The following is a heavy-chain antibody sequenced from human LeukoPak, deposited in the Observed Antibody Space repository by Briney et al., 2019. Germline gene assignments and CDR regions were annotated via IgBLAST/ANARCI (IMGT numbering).Heavy chain of an antibody. Sequence: PGGSLRLSCAASGFTFSSYWMHWVRQAPGKGLVWVSRINSDGSSTSYADSVKGRFTISRDNAKNTLYLQMNSLRAEDTAVYYCARVYGSDSSGWYVYLGFSRAYYYYYMDVWGKGTTVTVSS. CDR2: INSDGSST. CDR3: ARVYGSDSSGWYVYLGFSRAYYYYYMDV. J-gene: IGHJ6*03. D-gene: IGHD6-19*01. V-gene: IGHV3-74*01. CDR1: GFTFSSYW.